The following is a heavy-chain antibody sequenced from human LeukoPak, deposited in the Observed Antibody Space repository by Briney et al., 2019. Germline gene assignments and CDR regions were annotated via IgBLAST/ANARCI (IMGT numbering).Heavy chain of an antibody. CDR3: ARSPTLYNWFDP. CDR2: ISSSSSYI. J-gene: IGHJ5*02. V-gene: IGHV3-21*01. CDR1: GFTFSSYS. Sequence: GGSLRLSCAASGFTFSSYSMNWVRQAPGKGLECVSSISSSSSYIYYADSVKGRFTISRDNAKNPLYLQMNSLRAEDTAVYYCARSPTLYNWFDPWGQGTLVTVSS.